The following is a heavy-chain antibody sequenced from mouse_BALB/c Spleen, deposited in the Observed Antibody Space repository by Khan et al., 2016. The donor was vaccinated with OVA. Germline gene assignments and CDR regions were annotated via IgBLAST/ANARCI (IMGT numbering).Heavy chain of an antibody. D-gene: IGHD1-1*01. CDR1: GYSITSGYA. Sequence: EVQLVESGPGLVKPSQSLSLTCTVTGYSITSGYAWNWIRQFPGNKLEWMGYISYSGVTSYTPSLKSRISIPRDTSKNKFFLQLNSESTEDTATYYCARGNYYGYYFDYWGQGTTLTVSS. V-gene: IGHV3-2*02. CDR3: ARGNYYGYYFDY. CDR2: ISYSGVT. J-gene: IGHJ2*01.